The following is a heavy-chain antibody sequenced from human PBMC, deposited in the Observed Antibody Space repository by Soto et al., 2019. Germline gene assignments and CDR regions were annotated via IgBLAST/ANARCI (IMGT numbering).Heavy chain of an antibody. Sequence: GESLKISCKGSGYSFTSYWISWVRQMPGKGLEWMGRIDPSDSYTNYSPSFQGHVTISTDKSISTAYLQWSSLRASDTAMYYCARTRIVATTYYYYGMDVWGQGTTVTVSS. CDR3: ARTRIVATTYYYYGMDV. V-gene: IGHV5-10-1*01. J-gene: IGHJ6*02. CDR1: GYSFTSYW. CDR2: IDPSDSYT. D-gene: IGHD5-12*01.